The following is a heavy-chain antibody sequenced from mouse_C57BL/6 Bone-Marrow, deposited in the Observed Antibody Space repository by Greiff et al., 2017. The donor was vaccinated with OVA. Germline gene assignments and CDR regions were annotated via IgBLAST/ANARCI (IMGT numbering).Heavy chain of an antibody. D-gene: IGHD1-2*01. CDR1: GYTFTDYY. V-gene: IGHV1-19*01. Sequence: SGPVLVKPGASVKMSCKASGYTFTDYYMNWVKQSHGKSLEWIGVINPYNGGTSYNQKFKGKATLTVDKSSSTAYMELNSLTSEDSAVYYCARVDWLYYYAMDYWGQGTSVTVSS. CDR2: INPYNGGT. J-gene: IGHJ4*01. CDR3: ARVDWLYYYAMDY.